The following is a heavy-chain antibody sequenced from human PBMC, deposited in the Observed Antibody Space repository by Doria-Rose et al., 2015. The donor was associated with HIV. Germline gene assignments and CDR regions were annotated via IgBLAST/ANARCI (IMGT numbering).Heavy chain of an antibody. D-gene: IGHD6-13*01. CDR2: MFSDDER. CDR3: ARIKSSRWYHKYYFDF. J-gene: IGHJ4*02. Sequence: QESGPVLVTPTETLTLTCTVSGVSLSSPGMGVSWIRQPPGKALEWLANMFSDDERSYKTSLKSRLTISRGTSKSQVVLTMTDMDPVDTATYYCARIKSSRWYHKYYFDFWDQGTLVIVSA. CDR1: GVSLSSPGMG. V-gene: IGHV2-26*01.